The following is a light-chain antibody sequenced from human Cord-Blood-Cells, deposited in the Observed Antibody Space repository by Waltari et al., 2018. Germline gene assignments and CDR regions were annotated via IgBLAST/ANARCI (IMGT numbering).Light chain of an antibody. J-gene: IGKJ4*01. CDR3: QQRSNWPPLT. CDR1: QSVSSY. Sequence: EIVLTQSPANLSLSPGERATLSCRASQSVSSYLAWYQKKPGQAPRLLIYDASNMATGIPARFSGSGSGTDFTLTISSLEPEDFAVYYCQQRSNWPPLTFGGGTKVEIK. V-gene: IGKV3-11*01. CDR2: DAS.